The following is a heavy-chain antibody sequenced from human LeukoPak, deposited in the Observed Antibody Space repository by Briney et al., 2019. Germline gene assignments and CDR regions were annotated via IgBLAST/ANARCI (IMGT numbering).Heavy chain of an antibody. Sequence: GGSLRLSCAASGFTFSSYSMNWVRQAPGKGLEWVSYISGSSGTINYADSVKGRFTISRDNAKNSLYLQMNSLRAEDTAVYHCARGLGSMYSGSNYFDYWGQGTLVTVSS. V-gene: IGHV3-48*04. CDR3: ARGLGSMYSGSNYFDY. CDR2: ISGSSGTI. CDR1: GFTFSSYS. D-gene: IGHD1-26*01. J-gene: IGHJ4*02.